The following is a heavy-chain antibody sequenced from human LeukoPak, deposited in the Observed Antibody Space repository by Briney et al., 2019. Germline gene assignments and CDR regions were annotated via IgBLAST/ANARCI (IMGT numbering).Heavy chain of an antibody. CDR2: ISGDGGST. V-gene: IGHV3-43*02. CDR1: GVPFYYYA. J-gene: IGHJ4*02. D-gene: IGHD6-13*01. Sequence: GGALRLSFGASGVPFYYYAMHWGRPAPGKGLEGVSLISGDGGSTYYADSVKGRFTISRDNSKNSQYLQMNSLRTEDTALYYCAKDIAAAGYYFDYWGQGTLVTVSS. CDR3: AKDIAAAGYYFDY.